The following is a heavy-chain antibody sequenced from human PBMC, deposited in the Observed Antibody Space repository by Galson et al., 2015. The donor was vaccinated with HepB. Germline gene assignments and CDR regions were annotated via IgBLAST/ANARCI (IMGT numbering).Heavy chain of an antibody. V-gene: IGHV3-30*16. Sequence: SCKASGNTFTNYYIHWVRQAPGQGLEWVAVISHDGSKKYYADSVKGRFTISRDNSKNTLYLQMNSLRAEATAVYSCARDRSGYSYGPDWYFDLWGRGTLVTVSS. J-gene: IGHJ2*01. CDR2: ISHDGSKK. D-gene: IGHD5-18*01. CDR1: GNTFTNYY. CDR3: ARDRSGYSYGPDWYFDL.